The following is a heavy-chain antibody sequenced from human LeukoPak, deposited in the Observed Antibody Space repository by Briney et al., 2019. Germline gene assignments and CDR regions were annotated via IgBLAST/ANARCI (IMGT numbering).Heavy chain of an antibody. V-gene: IGHV4-39*07. CDR1: GGSISSSSYY. CDR2: IYYSGST. D-gene: IGHD3-16*01. J-gene: IGHJ4*02. Sequence: SETLSLTCTVSGGSISSSSYYWGWIRQPPGKGLEWIGSIYYSGSTYYNPSLKSRVTISVDTSKNQFSLKLSSVTAADTAVYYCARGDGTVWGQGTLVTVSS. CDR3: ARGDGTV.